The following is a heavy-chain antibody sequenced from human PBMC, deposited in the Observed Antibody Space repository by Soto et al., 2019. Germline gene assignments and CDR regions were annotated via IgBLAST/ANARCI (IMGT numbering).Heavy chain of an antibody. Sequence: QVQLVQSGAEVKKPGASVKVSCKASGYTFTSYGISWVRQAPGQGLEWMGWISAYNGNTNYAQKLQGRVTMTTDTAXXTAYMELRSLRSDDTAVYYCARSTPKVVVAATFDYWGQGTLVTVSS. CDR3: ARSTPKVVVAATFDY. CDR1: GYTFTSYG. CDR2: ISAYNGNT. J-gene: IGHJ4*02. V-gene: IGHV1-18*01. D-gene: IGHD2-15*01.